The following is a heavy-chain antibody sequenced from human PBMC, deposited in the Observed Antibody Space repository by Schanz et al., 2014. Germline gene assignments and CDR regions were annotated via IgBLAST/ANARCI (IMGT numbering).Heavy chain of an antibody. CDR3: VSQTGSPNY. D-gene: IGHD6-13*01. J-gene: IGHJ4*02. CDR1: GFNSDDYA. Sequence: EVQLVESGGGLVQPGGSLRLSCTASGFNSDDYAMHWVRQAPGKGLEWVSNIPWNGAAIGYAGSVRGRFTISRDSAKRSLFLQMNSLRVEDTAVYFCVSQTGSPNYWGQGTLVTVSS. V-gene: IGHV3-9*02. CDR2: IPWNGAAI.